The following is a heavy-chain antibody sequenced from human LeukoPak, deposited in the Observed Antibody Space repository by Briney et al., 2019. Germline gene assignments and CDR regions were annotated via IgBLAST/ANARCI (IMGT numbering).Heavy chain of an antibody. CDR1: GYTFTSYY. CDR2: INPSGGST. CDR3: ARERIGSSYYYYYYMDV. V-gene: IGHV1-46*01. J-gene: IGHJ6*03. D-gene: IGHD1-1*01. Sequence: ASVKVSCKASGYTFTSYYMHWVRQAPGQGLEWMGIINPSGGSTSYAQKFQGRVTMTRDMSTSTVYMELSSLRSEDTAVYYCARERIGSSYYYYYYMDVWSKGTTVTVSS.